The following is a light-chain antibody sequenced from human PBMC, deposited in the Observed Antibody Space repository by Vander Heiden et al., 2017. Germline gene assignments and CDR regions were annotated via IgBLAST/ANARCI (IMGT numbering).Light chain of an antibody. Sequence: QSVLTQPPSASGTPGHRVTSSCAGSSSNIGSNSVNWYQQLPGTAPKPLIYSNNQRRSGVSGRFSGSKSGTSATLANMGLQAEEEADYYCEPWEDSLNGFWVFGGGTKLTVL. CDR2: SNN. CDR1: SSNIGSNS. J-gene: IGLJ3*02. V-gene: IGLV1-44*01. CDR3: EPWEDSLNGFWV.